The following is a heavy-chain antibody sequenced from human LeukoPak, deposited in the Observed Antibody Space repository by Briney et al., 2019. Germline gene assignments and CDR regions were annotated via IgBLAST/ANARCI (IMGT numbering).Heavy chain of an antibody. J-gene: IGHJ4*02. D-gene: IGHD3-9*01. CDR3: VRDMEPLRYFDT. CDR2: ISKNTVDT. Sequence: GGSLRLSCTGSGFIFSRYAVSWVRQAPGKGLEWVSAISKNTVDTYYADSVKGRHTISRDSSKNTVYLQMNSLRAEDTAVYYCVRDMEPLRYFDTWGQGTLVTVSS. CDR1: GFIFSRYA. V-gene: IGHV3-23*01.